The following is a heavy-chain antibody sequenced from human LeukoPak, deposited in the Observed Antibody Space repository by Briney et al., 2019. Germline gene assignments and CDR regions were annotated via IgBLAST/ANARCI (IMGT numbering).Heavy chain of an antibody. CDR2: ISGSGGST. V-gene: IGHV3-23*01. J-gene: IGHJ4*02. CDR1: GFTFSSYS. CDR3: AKVPIGQWLGFDY. Sequence: PGGSLRLSCAASGFTFSSYSMNWVRQAPGKGLEWVSAISGSGGSTYYADSVKGRFTISRDNSKNTLYLQMNSLRAEDTAVYYCAKVPIGQWLGFDYWGQGTLVTVSS. D-gene: IGHD6-19*01.